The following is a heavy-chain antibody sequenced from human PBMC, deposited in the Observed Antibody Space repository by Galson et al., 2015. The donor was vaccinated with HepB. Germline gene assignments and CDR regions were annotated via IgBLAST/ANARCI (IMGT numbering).Heavy chain of an antibody. J-gene: IGHJ4*02. V-gene: IGHV3-74*01. CDR1: GFTFSSYW. D-gene: IGHD1-26*01. CDR2: INSDGSST. Sequence: SLRLSCAASGFTFSSYWMHWVRQAPGKGLVWVSRINSDGSSTSYADSVKGRFTISRDNAKNTLYLQMNSLRAEDTAVYYCARASGSYYVVDYWGQGTLVTVSS. CDR3: ARASGSYYVVDY.